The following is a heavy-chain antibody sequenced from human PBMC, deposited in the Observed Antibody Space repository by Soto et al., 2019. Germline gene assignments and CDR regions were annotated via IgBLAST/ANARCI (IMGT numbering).Heavy chain of an antibody. D-gene: IGHD6-19*01. CDR1: GFTFSTYA. CDR3: ARSIAVAGLDY. V-gene: IGHV3-30-3*01. Sequence: QPGGSLRLSCAASGFTFSTYAVHWVRQAPGKGLEWVAVISNDESKKYYANSVEGRFTISRDNSNNTGYLQMNSLRREDTAIYYCARSIAVAGLDYWGPGTLVTVSS. J-gene: IGHJ4*02. CDR2: ISNDESKK.